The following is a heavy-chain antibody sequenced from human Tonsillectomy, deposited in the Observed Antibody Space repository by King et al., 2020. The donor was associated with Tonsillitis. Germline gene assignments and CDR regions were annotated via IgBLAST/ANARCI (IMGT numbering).Heavy chain of an antibody. V-gene: IGHV3-53*01. J-gene: IGHJ4*02. CDR3: VRHTGGPFDY. CDR2: IHSGGST. CDR1: GFTVSDNY. D-gene: IGHD3-16*01. Sequence: VQLVESGGGLIQPGGSLRLSCAASGFTVSDNYMSWVRPAPGKGLEWVSFIHSGGSTNYADSVKGRFTISRDNSNNTLYLQMNSLRAEDTAVYYCVRHTGGPFDYWGQGTLVTVSS.